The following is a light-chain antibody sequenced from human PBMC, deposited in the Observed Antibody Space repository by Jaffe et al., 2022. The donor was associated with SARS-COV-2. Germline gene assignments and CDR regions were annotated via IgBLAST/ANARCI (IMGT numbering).Light chain of an antibody. CDR3: QQYDTWPRT. Sequence: EIVMTQSPATLSVSPGESATLSCRASQSVNNNLAWYQQKPGQPPRLLIYGASTRATVFPARFGGSGSGTEFTLTISSLQSEDFAVYYCQQYDTWPRTFGQGTKVEIK. J-gene: IGKJ1*01. CDR2: GAS. V-gene: IGKV3-15*01. CDR1: QSVNNN.